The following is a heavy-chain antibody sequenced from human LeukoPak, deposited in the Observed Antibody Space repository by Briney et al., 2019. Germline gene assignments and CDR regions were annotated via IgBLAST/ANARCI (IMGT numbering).Heavy chain of an antibody. Sequence: GGSLRLSCAASRFSFSTHSMNWVRQAPGKGREWVSSISSSSDYIHYADSVKGLFTISRDNAKNSLYLHMNILRAEDTAVFYCARDLGSSWPYHWFDPWGQGTLVTVSS. V-gene: IGHV3-21*01. D-gene: IGHD6-13*01. CDR1: RFSFSTHS. J-gene: IGHJ5*02. CDR3: ARDLGSSWPYHWFDP. CDR2: ISSSSDYI.